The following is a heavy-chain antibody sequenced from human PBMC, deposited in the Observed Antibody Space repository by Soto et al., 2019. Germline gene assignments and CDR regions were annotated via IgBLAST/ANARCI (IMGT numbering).Heavy chain of an antibody. CDR3: AKARDQQWVRLPFDY. CDR1: GFFFSSYT. Sequence: EVQLLESGGGLVQPGGSLRLSCVGSGFFFSSYTMTWVRQAPGKGLEWVSSFSATSENTYYADSVRGPFTISKDNSKNTLFLQMNSLPAEDTAMYYCAKARDQQWVRLPFDYWGQGILVIVSS. D-gene: IGHD6-19*01. J-gene: IGHJ4*02. CDR2: FSATSENT. V-gene: IGHV3-23*01.